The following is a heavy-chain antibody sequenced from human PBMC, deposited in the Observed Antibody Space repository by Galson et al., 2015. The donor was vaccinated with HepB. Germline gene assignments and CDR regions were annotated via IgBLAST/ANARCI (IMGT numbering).Heavy chain of an antibody. Sequence: SVKVSCKASGYTFTSYYMHWVRQAPGQGLEWMGIINPSGGSKSYAQKFQGRVTMTRDTSTSTVYMELSSLRSEDTAVYYCARGGPSKGGYDSSGYWFFWGQGTLVTVSS. D-gene: IGHD3-22*01. CDR2: INPSGGSK. CDR3: ARGGPSKGGYDSSGYWFF. CDR1: GYTFTSYY. V-gene: IGHV1-46*03. J-gene: IGHJ4*02.